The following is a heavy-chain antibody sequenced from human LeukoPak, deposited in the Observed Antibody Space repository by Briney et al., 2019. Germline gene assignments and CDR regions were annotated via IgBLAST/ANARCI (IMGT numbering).Heavy chain of an antibody. V-gene: IGHV3-33*01. CDR3: ARVPEKRPPYYYYGMDV. D-gene: IGHD1-14*01. CDR2: IWYDGSNK. J-gene: IGHJ6*02. CDR1: GFTFSSYG. Sequence: PGRSLRLSCAASGFTFSSYGMHWVRQAPGKGLEWVAVIWYDGSNKYYADSVKGRFTISRDNSKNTLYLQMNSLRAEDTAVYYCARVPEKRPPYYYYGMDVWGQGTTVTVSS.